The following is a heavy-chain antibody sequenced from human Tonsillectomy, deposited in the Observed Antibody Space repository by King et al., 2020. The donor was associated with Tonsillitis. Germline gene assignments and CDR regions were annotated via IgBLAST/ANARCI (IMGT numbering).Heavy chain of an antibody. J-gene: IGHJ4*02. D-gene: IGHD6-19*01. Sequence: VQLVESGGGVVQPGRSLRLSCAASGFTFSSYGMHWVRQAPGKGLEWVAVIWYDGSNKYYADSVKGRFTISRDNSKNTLYLQMNSLRAEDTAVYYCARGNGYSSGWSDYWGQGTLVTVSS. CDR1: GFTFSSYG. CDR2: IWYDGSNK. CDR3: ARGNGYSSGWSDY. V-gene: IGHV3-33*01.